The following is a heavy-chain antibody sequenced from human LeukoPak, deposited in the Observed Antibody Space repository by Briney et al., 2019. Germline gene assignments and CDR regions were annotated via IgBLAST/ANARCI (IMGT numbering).Heavy chain of an antibody. Sequence: ASVKVSCKASGGTFSSYAISWVRQAPGQGLEWMGGIIPIFGTANYAQKFQGRVTITADESTSTAYMELSSLRSEDTAVYYCASASSWGSWFDPWGQGTLVTVSS. CDR1: GGTFSSYA. V-gene: IGHV1-69*13. CDR3: ASASSWGSWFDP. D-gene: IGHD6-13*01. CDR2: IIPIFGTA. J-gene: IGHJ5*02.